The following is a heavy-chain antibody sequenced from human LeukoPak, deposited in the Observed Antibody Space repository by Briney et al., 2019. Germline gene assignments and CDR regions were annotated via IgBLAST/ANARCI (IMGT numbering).Heavy chain of an antibody. Sequence: GGSLSLSCEASGFTLNKYLMHWVRQAPGKGVVWFSRITGYGSDIAYADSVKGRFTVSRDDARNTLFLQMTSLRVEDTAIYYCARDAYTTTSNWLDPWGQGTLVTVSS. V-gene: IGHV3-74*01. J-gene: IGHJ5*02. CDR3: ARDAYTTTSNWLDP. CDR1: GFTLNKYL. D-gene: IGHD5-24*01. CDR2: ITGYGSDI.